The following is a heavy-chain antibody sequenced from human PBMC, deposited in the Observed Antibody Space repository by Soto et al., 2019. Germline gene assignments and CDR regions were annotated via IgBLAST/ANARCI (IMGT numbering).Heavy chain of an antibody. J-gene: IGHJ6*02. Sequence: GWSLRLSCASSVFTFSSYWMSWVRQAPGKGLGWVANIKQDGSEKYYVDSVKGRFTISRDNAKNSLYLQMNSLRAEDTAVYYCASGYGMDVWGQGTTVTVSS. CDR1: VFTFSSYW. V-gene: IGHV3-7*03. CDR3: ASGYGMDV. CDR2: IKQDGSEK.